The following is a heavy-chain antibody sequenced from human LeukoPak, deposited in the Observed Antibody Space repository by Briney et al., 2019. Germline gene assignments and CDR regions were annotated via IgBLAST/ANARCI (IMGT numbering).Heavy chain of an antibody. Sequence: GGSLRLSCAASGFTFSSYGMSWVRQAPGKGLEWVANIKQDGTEKYYVDSVKGRFTISRDNARNSLYLQMSSLRAEDTAVYYCARDIAYYDSSGYFDYWGQGTLVTVSS. CDR1: GFTFSSYG. CDR3: ARDIAYYDSSGYFDY. CDR2: IKQDGTEK. J-gene: IGHJ4*02. D-gene: IGHD3-22*01. V-gene: IGHV3-7*03.